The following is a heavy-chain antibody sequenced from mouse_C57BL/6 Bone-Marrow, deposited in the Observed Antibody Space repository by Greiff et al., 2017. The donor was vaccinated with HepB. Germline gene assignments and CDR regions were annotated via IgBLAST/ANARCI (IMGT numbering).Heavy chain of an antibody. V-gene: IGHV1-62-2*01. D-gene: IGHD1-1*01. J-gene: IGHJ3*01. CDR3: ARHEDRYYGSWAWFAY. CDR2: FYPGSGSI. Sequence: QVQLQQSGAELVKPGASVKLSCKASGYTFTEYTIHWVKQRSGQGLEWIGWFYPGSGSIKYNEKFKDKATLTADKSSSTVYMELSRLTDEYSAVYFCARHEDRYYGSWAWFAYWGQGTLVTVSA. CDR1: GYTFTEYT.